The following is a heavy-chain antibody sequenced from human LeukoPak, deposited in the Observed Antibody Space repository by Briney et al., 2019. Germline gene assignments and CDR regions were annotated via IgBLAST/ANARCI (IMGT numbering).Heavy chain of an antibody. CDR2: ISVYNGNT. V-gene: IGHV1-18*01. CDR1: GYIFTSYG. CDR3: ARDVPYYSDSSGYFAFDY. D-gene: IGHD3-22*01. J-gene: IGHJ4*02. Sequence: ASVKVSCKASGYIFTSYGISWVRHAPGQGLEWMGWISVYNGNTNYAQKVQGRVTMTTDTSTSTAYMELRSLRSDDTAVYYCARDVPYYSDSSGYFAFDYWGQGTLVTVSS.